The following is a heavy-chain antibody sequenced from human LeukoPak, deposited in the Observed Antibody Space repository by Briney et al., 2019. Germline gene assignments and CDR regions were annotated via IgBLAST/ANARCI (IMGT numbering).Heavy chain of an antibody. Sequence: GGSLRLTCAASGFTISAYGMGWVRQAPGKGLEWVAAITASGASTDYADSVRGRFTISRDNSNNTLYMQLNSLRTEDTAVYYCAKRRYGSSGYFDYWGQGTLVTVSS. CDR2: ITASGAST. J-gene: IGHJ4*02. CDR3: AKRRYGSSGYFDY. D-gene: IGHD5-18*01. V-gene: IGHV3-23*01. CDR1: GFTISAYG.